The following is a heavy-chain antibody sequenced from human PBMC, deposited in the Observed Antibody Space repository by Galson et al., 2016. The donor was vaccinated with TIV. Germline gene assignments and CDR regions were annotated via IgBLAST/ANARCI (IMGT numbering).Heavy chain of an antibody. J-gene: IGHJ6*03. D-gene: IGHD3-3*01. CDR1: GGIFRSYA. CDR2: IIAIFGIP. V-gene: IGHV1-69*13. CDR3: ARGSSYYSNYLDV. Sequence: SVKVSCKASGGIFRSYAISWVRQAPGQGLEWMGGIIAIFGIPNYARKFQGRVTITADESTTTVYMELSSLRSDDTAVYYCARGSSYYSNYLDVWGKGTTVTVSS.